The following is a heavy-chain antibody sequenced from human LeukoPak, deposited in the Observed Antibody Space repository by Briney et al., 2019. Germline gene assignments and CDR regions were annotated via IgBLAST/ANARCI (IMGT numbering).Heavy chain of an antibody. D-gene: IGHD6-19*01. CDR1: GGSISSYY. V-gene: IGHV4-59*08. CDR3: ARAVSGRFDY. Sequence: PSETLSLTCSVSGGSISSYYWSWIRQPPGKGLEWIGYIYYSGSTNYNPSLKSRVTISVDTSKNQFSLRLSSVTAADTAIYYCARAVSGRFDYWGQGTLVTVSS. CDR2: IYYSGST. J-gene: IGHJ4*02.